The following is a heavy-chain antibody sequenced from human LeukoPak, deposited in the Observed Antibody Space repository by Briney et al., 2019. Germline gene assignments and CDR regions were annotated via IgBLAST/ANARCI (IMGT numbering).Heavy chain of an antibody. V-gene: IGHV1-69*13. J-gene: IGHJ6*03. CDR2: INPIFGTA. D-gene: IGHD2-2*01. CDR3: ARDSNVVVPAAQYYYYYYMDV. Sequence: ASVKVSCKASGGTFSSYAISWVRQAPGQGLEWMGGINPIFGTANYAQKFQGRVTITADESTSTAYMELSSLRSEDTAVYYCARDSNVVVPAAQYYYYYYMDVWGKGTTVTVSS. CDR1: GGTFSSYA.